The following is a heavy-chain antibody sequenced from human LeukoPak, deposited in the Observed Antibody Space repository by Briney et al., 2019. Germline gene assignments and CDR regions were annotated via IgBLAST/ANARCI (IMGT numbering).Heavy chain of an antibody. Sequence: PSETLSLTCTVSGGSISSGGYYWSWIRQPPGKGLEWIGYIYYSGSTNYNPSLKSRVTISVDTSKNQFSLKLSSVTAADTAVYYCARQGKNYYDSSGYYFDYFDYWGQGTLVTVSS. D-gene: IGHD3-22*01. V-gene: IGHV4-61*08. CDR2: IYYSGST. CDR3: ARQGKNYYDSSGYYFDYFDY. CDR1: GGSISSGGYY. J-gene: IGHJ4*02.